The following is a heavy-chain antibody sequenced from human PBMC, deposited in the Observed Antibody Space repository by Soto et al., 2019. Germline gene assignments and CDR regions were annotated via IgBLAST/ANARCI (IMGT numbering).Heavy chain of an antibody. CDR1: GYTFTIYS. J-gene: IGHJ4*02. Sequence: ASVKVSCKASGYTFTIYSMHWVRQAPGQRLEWMGWINAGNGNTKYSQKFQGRVTITRDTSASTAYMELSSLRSEDTAVYYCARDLGIQLWPRYYFDYWGQGTLVTVSS. CDR2: INAGNGNT. V-gene: IGHV1-3*01. CDR3: ARDLGIQLWPRYYFDY. D-gene: IGHD5-18*01.